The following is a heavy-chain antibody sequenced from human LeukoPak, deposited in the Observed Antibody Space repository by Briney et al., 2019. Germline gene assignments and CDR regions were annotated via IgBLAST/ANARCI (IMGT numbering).Heavy chain of an antibody. CDR3: AREVTKAAFDI. Sequence: SETLSLTCTVSGGSISSSSYYWGWIRQPPGKGLEWIGSIYYSGSTYYNPSLKSRVTISVDTSKNQFSLKLSSVTAADTAVYYCAREVTKAAFDIWGQGTMVTVSS. CDR2: IYYSGST. J-gene: IGHJ3*02. CDR1: GGSISSSSYY. V-gene: IGHV4-39*07.